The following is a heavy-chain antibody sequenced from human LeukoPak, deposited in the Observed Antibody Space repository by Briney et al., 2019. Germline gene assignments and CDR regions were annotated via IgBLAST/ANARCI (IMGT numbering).Heavy chain of an antibody. Sequence: GGSLRLSCAASGFTFGDYAMHWVRQAPGKGLEWVSGISWNSGSIGYADSVKGRFTISRDNAKNSLYLQMNSLRAEDTALYYCAKERGPLVRYFDYWGQGTLVTVSS. J-gene: IGHJ4*02. CDR1: GFTFGDYA. CDR3: AKERGPLVRYFDY. D-gene: IGHD6-13*01. V-gene: IGHV3-9*01. CDR2: ISWNSGSI.